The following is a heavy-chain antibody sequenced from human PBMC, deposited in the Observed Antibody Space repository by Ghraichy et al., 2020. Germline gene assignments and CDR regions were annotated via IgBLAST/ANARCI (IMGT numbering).Heavy chain of an antibody. CDR3: ARDRRLAAFDI. CDR2: INHSGST. Sequence: SETLSLTCAVYGGSLSGYYWNWVRQSPGKGLEWIGEINHSGSTNYNPSLKSRVTISVDASKNQFSLKLTSVTAADMAVYYCARDRRLAAFDIWGQGTMVTVP. J-gene: IGHJ3*02. D-gene: IGHD6-19*01. V-gene: IGHV4-34*01. CDR1: GGSLSGYY.